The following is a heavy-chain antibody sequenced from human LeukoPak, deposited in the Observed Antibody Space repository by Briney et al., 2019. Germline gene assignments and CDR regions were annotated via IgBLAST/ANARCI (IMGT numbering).Heavy chain of an antibody. Sequence: QPGGSLRLSCAASGFTVSSYWMSWVRQAPGKGLEWVSGISGSGGSTYDADSVKGRFTISRDNSKNTLYLQMNSLRAEDTAVYYCAKATGYGGNSEVWGQGTLVTVSS. CDR2: ISGSGGST. CDR1: GFTVSSYW. J-gene: IGHJ4*02. V-gene: IGHV3-23*01. D-gene: IGHD4-23*01. CDR3: AKATGYGGNSEV.